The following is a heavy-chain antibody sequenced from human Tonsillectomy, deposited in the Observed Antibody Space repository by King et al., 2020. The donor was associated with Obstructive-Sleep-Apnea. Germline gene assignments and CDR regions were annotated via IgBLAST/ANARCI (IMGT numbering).Heavy chain of an antibody. CDR3: ARDRVCSSTSCYGVDDYYGMDV. Sequence: VQLVESGAEVKKPGASVKVSCKASGYIFTSYGISWVRQAPGQGLEWMGWISPYNDNTNYAQKAQGRVTVTTDTSTSTASMELRNLGSDDTAVYYCARDRVCSSTSCYGVDDYYGMDVWGQGTTVTVSS. V-gene: IGHV1-18*04. J-gene: IGHJ6*02. CDR2: ISPYNDNT. D-gene: IGHD2-2*01. CDR1: GYIFTSYG.